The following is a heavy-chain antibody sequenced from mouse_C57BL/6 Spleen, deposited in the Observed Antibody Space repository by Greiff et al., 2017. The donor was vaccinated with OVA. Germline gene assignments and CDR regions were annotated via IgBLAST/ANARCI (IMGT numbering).Heavy chain of an antibody. Sequence: QVQLQQSGAELVRPGASVKLSCKASGYTFTDYYINWVKQRPGQGLEWIARIYPGSGNTYYNEKFKGKATLTAEKSSSTAYMQLSSLTSEDSAVYFCARLTTVVRYFDVWGTGTTVTVSS. J-gene: IGHJ1*03. CDR2: IYPGSGNT. D-gene: IGHD1-1*01. V-gene: IGHV1-76*01. CDR1: GYTFTDYY. CDR3: ARLTTVVRYFDV.